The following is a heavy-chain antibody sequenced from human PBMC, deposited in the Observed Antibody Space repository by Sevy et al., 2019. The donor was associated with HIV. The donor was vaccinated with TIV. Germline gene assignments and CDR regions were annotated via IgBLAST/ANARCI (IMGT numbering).Heavy chain of an antibody. CDR1: GFTFSSHG. CDR3: AKEGMASGPRLLWFAELLYHFDF. J-gene: IGHJ4*02. Sequence: GGSLRLSCAASGFTFSSHGMHWVRQAPDKGLEWVAIISYDGSQKYYADSIKDRFTISRDNSKNTLYLQMNGLRPEETAIYYCAKEGMASGPRLLWFAELLYHFDFWGQGTLVTVSS. D-gene: IGHD3-10*01. V-gene: IGHV3-30*18. CDR2: ISYDGSQK.